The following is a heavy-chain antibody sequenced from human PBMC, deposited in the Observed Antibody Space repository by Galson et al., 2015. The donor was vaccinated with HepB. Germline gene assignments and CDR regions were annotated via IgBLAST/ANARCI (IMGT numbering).Heavy chain of an antibody. CDR2: INPNSGGT. CDR1: GYTFTAYY. D-gene: IGHD1-26*01. CDR3: ARDYTGSSLNWFDP. J-gene: IGHJ5*02. V-gene: IGHV1-2*02. Sequence: SVKVSCKASGYTFTAYYMHWVRQAPGQGLEWMGWINPNSGGTSYARNFQGRVTMTRDTSINTAYMELSRLTSDDTAVYYCARDYTGSSLNWFDPWGQGTLVTVSS.